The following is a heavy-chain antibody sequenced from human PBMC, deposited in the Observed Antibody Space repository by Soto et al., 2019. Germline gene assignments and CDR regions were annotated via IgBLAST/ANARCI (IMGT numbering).Heavy chain of an antibody. CDR1: GYTFTSYA. V-gene: IGHV1-3*01. J-gene: IGHJ5*02. CDR2: INAGNGNT. CDR3: ARAGEPYYYDSSGYSNWFDP. Sequence: ASVKVSCKASGYTFTSYAMHWVRQAPGQRLEWMGWINAGNGNTKYSQKFQGRVTITRDTSTSTVYMELSSLRSEDTAVYYCARAGEPYYYDSSGYSNWFDPWGQGTLVTVSS. D-gene: IGHD3-22*01.